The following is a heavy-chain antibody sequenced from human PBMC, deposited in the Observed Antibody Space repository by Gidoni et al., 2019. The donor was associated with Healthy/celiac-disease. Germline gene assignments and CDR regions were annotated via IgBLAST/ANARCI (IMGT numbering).Heavy chain of an antibody. CDR2: IKSKTDGGTT. V-gene: IGHV3-15*01. CDR1: GFTFRNAW. J-gene: IGHJ6*02. CDR3: TTFPRQWSFMVRGVIITEYGMDV. Sequence: EVQLVESGGGLVKPGGSLRLYCAASGFTFRNAWMSWVRQAPGKGLEWVGRIKSKTDGGTTDYAAPVKGRFTISRDDSKNTLYLQMNSLKTEDTAVYYCTTFPRQWSFMVRGVIITEYGMDVWGQGTTVTVSS. D-gene: IGHD3-10*01.